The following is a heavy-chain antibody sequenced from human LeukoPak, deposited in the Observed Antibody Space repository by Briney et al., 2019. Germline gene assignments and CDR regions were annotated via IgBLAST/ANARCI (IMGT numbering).Heavy chain of an antibody. D-gene: IGHD2-8*01. V-gene: IGHV4-38-2*01. CDR3: ALGYCTNGVCSAGYFDY. J-gene: IGHJ4*02. Sequence: PSETLSLTCAVSGYSISSGYYWGWILQPPGKGLEWFGSFYHSGSTYYNPSLKSRDTISVDTSKNQFSLKLSSVTAADTAVYYCALGYCTNGVCSAGYFDYWGQGTLVTVSS. CDR2: FYHSGST. CDR1: GYSISSGYY.